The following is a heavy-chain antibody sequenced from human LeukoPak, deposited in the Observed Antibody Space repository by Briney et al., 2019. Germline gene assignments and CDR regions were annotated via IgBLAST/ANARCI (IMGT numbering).Heavy chain of an antibody. CDR2: MNPNSGNT. CDR3: ARVEDSSGYSFDY. J-gene: IGHJ4*02. D-gene: IGHD3-22*01. CDR1: GYTFTSYD. Sequence: ASVKVSCKASGYTFTSYDINWVRQATGQGLEWMGWMNPNSGNTGYAQKFQGRVTMTRNTSISTAYMELSSLRSEDTAVYYCARVEDSSGYSFDYWGQGTLVTVSS. V-gene: IGHV1-8*01.